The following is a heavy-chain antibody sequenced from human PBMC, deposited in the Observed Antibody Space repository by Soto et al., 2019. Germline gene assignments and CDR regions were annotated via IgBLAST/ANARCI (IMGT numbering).Heavy chain of an antibody. V-gene: IGHV3-64*01. J-gene: IGHJ6*02. CDR1: GFTFSSYA. CDR2: ITSNGGNT. Sequence: EVQLVESGGGLVQPGGSLRLSCAASGFTFSSYAMHWVRQAPGKGLEYFSAITSNGGNTDYASSVKGRFTISRDNSKKTLYLQMGSLRAEDMAVYYCARRIPFGYGMDVWGQGTTVTVSS. D-gene: IGHD2-21*01. CDR3: ARRIPFGYGMDV.